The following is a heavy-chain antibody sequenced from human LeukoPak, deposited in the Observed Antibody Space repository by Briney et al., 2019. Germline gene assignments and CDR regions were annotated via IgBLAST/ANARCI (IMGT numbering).Heavy chain of an antibody. Sequence: SEALSLTCTVSGDSISTYYYGSVRQPPGKGLEWIGYIHCSGNTHYNPSLQGRVTISVDPSRNQFSLQLGSVTAADTAVYYRARAIRGSFYASDHWGQGTLVTVSS. J-gene: IGHJ4*02. CDR3: ARAIRGSFYASDH. D-gene: IGHD1-26*01. CDR2: IHCSGNT. V-gene: IGHV4-59*01. CDR1: GDSISTYY.